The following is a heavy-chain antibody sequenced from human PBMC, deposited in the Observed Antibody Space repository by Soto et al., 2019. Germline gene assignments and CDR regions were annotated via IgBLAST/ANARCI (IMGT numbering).Heavy chain of an antibody. CDR1: GYTFTGYY. Sequence: QVQLVQSGAEVKKPGASVKVSCKASGYTFTGYYMHWVRQAPGQGLEWMGWINPNSGGTNYAQKYQGRVTMTRDTSISTAYMELSRLRSDDTAVYYCARECVAYYDFWSGYYTHNWFDPWGQGTLVTVSS. J-gene: IGHJ5*02. V-gene: IGHV1-2*02. CDR3: ARECVAYYDFWSGYYTHNWFDP. CDR2: INPNSGGT. D-gene: IGHD3-3*01.